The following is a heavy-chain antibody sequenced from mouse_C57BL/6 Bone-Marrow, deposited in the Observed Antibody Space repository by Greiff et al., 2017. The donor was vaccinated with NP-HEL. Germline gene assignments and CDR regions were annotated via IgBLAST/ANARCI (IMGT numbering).Heavy chain of an antibody. CDR2: IWRGGST. J-gene: IGHJ4*01. Sequence: VKLQESGPGLVQPSQSLSITCTVSGFSLTSYGVHWVRQSPGKGLEWLGVIWRGGSTDYNAAFMSRLSITKDNSKSQVFFKMNSLQADDTAIYYCAKKGGYWSYYAMDYWGQGTSVTVSS. CDR3: AKKGGYWSYYAMDY. CDR1: GFSLTSYG. V-gene: IGHV2-5*01. D-gene: IGHD2-3*01.